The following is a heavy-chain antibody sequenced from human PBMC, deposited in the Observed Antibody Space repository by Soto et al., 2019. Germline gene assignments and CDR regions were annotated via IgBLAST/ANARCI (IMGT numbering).Heavy chain of an antibody. CDR2: ISLNSGSI. Sequence: PGGSLRLSCAACVFTFDDYAMHWVRQAPGKCLEWFSRISLNSGSIGXAESVKGRXTISRYNSENSXYLQMXSLRAGDTALYYCAKAVGSYGKFDYWCQGTLVTDSS. CDR1: VFTFDDYA. J-gene: IGHJ4*02. CDR3: AKAVGSYGKFDY. D-gene: IGHD5-18*01. V-gene: IGHV3-9*01.